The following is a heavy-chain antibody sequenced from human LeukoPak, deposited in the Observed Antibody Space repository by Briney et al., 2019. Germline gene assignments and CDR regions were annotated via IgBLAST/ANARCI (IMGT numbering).Heavy chain of an antibody. J-gene: IGHJ4*02. Sequence: SETLSLTCAVSGYSISSGYYWGWIRQPPGEGLEWIGSVYHSGSTYYNPSLKSRVTISVDTSKNQFSLKLSSVTAADTAVYYCARRVFPDYFDYWGQGTLVTVSS. CDR1: GYSISSGYY. CDR3: ARRVFPDYFDY. D-gene: IGHD6-13*01. CDR2: VYHSGST. V-gene: IGHV4-38-2*01.